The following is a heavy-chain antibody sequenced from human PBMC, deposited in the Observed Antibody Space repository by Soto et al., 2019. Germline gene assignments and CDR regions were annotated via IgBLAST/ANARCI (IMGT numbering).Heavy chain of an antibody. V-gene: IGHV3-21*01. Sequence: EVQLVESGGGLVKPGGSLRLSCAASGFTFSSYNMNWVRQAPGKGLEWVSSICSSSSYIYYADSVKGRFTISRDNAKNPLYLQMNTLRAEDKALNNCARDNIVKLGLRRLKYYYCIAVW. CDR3: ARDNIVKLGLRRLKYYYCIAV. CDR2: ICSSSSYI. D-gene: IGHD1-7*01. CDR1: GFTFSSYN. J-gene: IGHJ6*03.